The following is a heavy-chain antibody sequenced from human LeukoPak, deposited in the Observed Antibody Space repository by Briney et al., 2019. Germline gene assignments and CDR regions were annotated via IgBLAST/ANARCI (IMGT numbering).Heavy chain of an antibody. CDR3: ARMRELRVGGLGDYFFYGMDV. D-gene: IGHD1-26*01. J-gene: IGHJ6*02. V-gene: IGHV3-9*01. CDR1: GFTFDNYA. Sequence: PGGSLRLSCAASGFTFDNYAMHWVRQAPGKGLEWVSGIAWNSGNTGFADSVKGRLTISRDNAKNSLYLQMNSPRVEDTAIYYCARMRELRVGGLGDYFFYGMDVWGQGTTVTVSS. CDR2: IAWNSGNT.